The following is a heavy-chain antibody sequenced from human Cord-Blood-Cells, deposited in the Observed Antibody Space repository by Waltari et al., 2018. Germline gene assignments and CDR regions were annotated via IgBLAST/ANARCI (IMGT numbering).Heavy chain of an antibody. CDR2: INPNRGGT. J-gene: IGHJ3*02. D-gene: IGHD6-13*01. CDR1: GYTFTGYY. Sequence: QVQLVQSGAEVKKPGASVKVSCKASGYTFTGYYMHWVRQAPGQGLEWMGWINPNRGGTKYAQKFQGWVTMTRDTSISTAYMELSRLRSDDTAVYYCATIIAAAGDHAFDIWGQGTMVTVSS. V-gene: IGHV1-2*04. CDR3: ATIIAAAGDHAFDI.